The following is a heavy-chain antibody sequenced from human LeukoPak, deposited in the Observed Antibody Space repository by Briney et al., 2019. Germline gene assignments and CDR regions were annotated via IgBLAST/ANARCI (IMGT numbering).Heavy chain of an antibody. CDR3: ASWPGAWYGEDS. J-gene: IGHJ4*02. CDR1: GFTFSTYS. Sequence: PGGSLRLSCVVSGFTFSTYSMNWVRQAPGKGLEWVSTIYGGGSTYYADSVEGRFTISRDTSKNTLYLQMNSLRAEDTAVYYCASWPGAWYGEDSWGQGTLVTVSS. D-gene: IGHD3-10*01. CDR2: IYGGGST. V-gene: IGHV3-53*01.